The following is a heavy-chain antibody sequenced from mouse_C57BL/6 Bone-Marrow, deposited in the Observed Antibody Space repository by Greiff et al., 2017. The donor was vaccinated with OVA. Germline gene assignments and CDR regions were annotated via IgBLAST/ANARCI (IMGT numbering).Heavy chain of an antibody. CDR1: GFTFSSYG. CDR2: ISSGGSYT. Sequence: EVKVVESGGDLVKPGGSLKLSCAASGFTFSSYGMSWVRQTPDKRLEWVATISSGGSYTYYPDSVKGRFTISRDNAKNTLYLQRSSLKSEDTAMYYCARHEEGPFAYWGQGTLVTVSA. J-gene: IGHJ3*01. D-gene: IGHD3-3*01. V-gene: IGHV5-6*01. CDR3: ARHEEGPFAY.